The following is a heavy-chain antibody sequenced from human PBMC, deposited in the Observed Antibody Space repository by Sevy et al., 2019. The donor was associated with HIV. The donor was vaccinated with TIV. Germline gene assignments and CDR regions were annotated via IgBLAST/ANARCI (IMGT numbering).Heavy chain of an antibody. J-gene: IGHJ5*02. CDR1: GFTFSSYS. CDR3: ARSATDDPLYNWFDP. D-gene: IGHD4-17*01. V-gene: IGHV3-21*01. Sequence: GGSLRLSCAASGFTFSSYSMNWVRQAPGKGLEWVSSISSSSSYIYYADSVKGRFTISRDNAKNSLYLQMNSLRAEDTAVYYYARSATDDPLYNWFDPWGQGTLVTVSS. CDR2: ISSSSSYI.